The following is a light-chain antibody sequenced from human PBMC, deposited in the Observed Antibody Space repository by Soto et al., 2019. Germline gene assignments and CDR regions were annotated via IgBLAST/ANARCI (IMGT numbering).Light chain of an antibody. CDR2: GAS. J-gene: IGKJ1*01. CDR1: QSVSSSY. CDR3: QQYGGSPWT. V-gene: IGKV3-20*01. Sequence: EIVLTQSPGTLSLSPGDRATLSCRASQSVSSSYLAWYQQKPGQAPRLLIYGASYRATGIPDRFSGSGSGTDFTLTISRLEPEDFAVYYCQQYGGSPWTFGQGTKVEIK.